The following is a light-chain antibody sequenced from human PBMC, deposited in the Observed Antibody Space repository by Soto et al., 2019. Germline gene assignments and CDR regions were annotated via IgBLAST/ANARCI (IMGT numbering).Light chain of an antibody. V-gene: IGLV2-14*01. CDR2: EVS. Sequence: HSALTQPASVSGSPGQSITISCTGTSRDVGGYSYVSWYQQHPGKTPKLMIYEVSNRPSGVSHRFSGSKSGNTASLTISGLQTEDEADYYCSSFSSITREVFGGGTKLTVL. CDR1: SRDVGGYSY. J-gene: IGLJ2*01. CDR3: SSFSSITREV.